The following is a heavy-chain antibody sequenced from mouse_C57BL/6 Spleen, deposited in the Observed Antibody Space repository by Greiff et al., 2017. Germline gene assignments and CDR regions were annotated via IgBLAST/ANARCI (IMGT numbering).Heavy chain of an antibody. Sequence: EVKLQESGAELVRPGASVKLSCTASGFNIKDYYMHWVKQRPEQGLEWIGRIDPEDGDTEYAPKFQGKATMTADTSSNTAYLQLSSLTSEDTAVYYCTTRYGSSYYYFDYWGQGTTLTVSS. CDR2: IDPEDGDT. V-gene: IGHV14-1*01. CDR3: TTRYGSSYYYFDY. J-gene: IGHJ2*01. D-gene: IGHD1-1*01. CDR1: GFNIKDYY.